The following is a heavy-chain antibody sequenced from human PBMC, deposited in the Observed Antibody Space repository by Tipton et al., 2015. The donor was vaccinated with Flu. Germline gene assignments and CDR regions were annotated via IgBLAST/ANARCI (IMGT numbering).Heavy chain of an antibody. D-gene: IGHD1-26*01. Sequence: SLRLSCAASGFTFSDYYMSWIRQAPGKGLEWASYISGNGVTLYYADSVKGRFTISRDNAKNSLYLQMDGLRVEDTAIYYCARDIEMGATYVDYWGLGSLVTVSS. CDR3: ARDIEMGATYVDY. CDR1: GFTFSDYY. CDR2: ISGNGVTL. J-gene: IGHJ4*02. V-gene: IGHV3-11*01.